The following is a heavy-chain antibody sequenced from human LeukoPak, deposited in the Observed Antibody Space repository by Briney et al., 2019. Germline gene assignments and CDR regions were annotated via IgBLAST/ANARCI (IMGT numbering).Heavy chain of an antibody. Sequence: ASVKVSCKASGYTFTSYAMHWVRQAPGQGLEWMGWITPSGGTNYPQKFQGRVAITRDTSITTAYMDLSRLTSDDTAVYYCARSSRYDIWTGYPYWGQGTLVTVSS. V-gene: IGHV1-2*02. CDR3: ARSSRYDIWTGYPY. CDR2: ITPSGGT. J-gene: IGHJ4*02. D-gene: IGHD3-9*01. CDR1: GYTFTSYA.